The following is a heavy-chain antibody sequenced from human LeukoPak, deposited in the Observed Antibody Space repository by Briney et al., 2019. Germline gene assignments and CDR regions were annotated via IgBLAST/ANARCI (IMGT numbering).Heavy chain of an antibody. CDR3: ARDFFLRAAFDI. Sequence: ASVKVSCKASGGTFSSYAISWVRQAPGQGLEWMGWISTSNGNTNYAQKFQDRVTMTTDTSTSTAYMELRSLRSDDTAVYYCARDFFLRAAFDIWGQGTMVTVSS. CDR2: ISTSNGNT. V-gene: IGHV1-18*01. D-gene: IGHD2/OR15-2a*01. J-gene: IGHJ3*02. CDR1: GGTFSSYA.